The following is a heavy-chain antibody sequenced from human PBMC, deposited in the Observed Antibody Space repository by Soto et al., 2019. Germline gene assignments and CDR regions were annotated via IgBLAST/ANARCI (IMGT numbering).Heavy chain of an antibody. CDR3: ARTTDETDTAAHWFGA. V-gene: IGHV4-59*01. D-gene: IGHD5-18*01. CDR2: IYYSGST. J-gene: IGHJ5*02. Sequence: SETLSLTCTVSDGSISSYYWSWIRQPPGKGLEWIWYIYYSGSTNYNPSHKSRVTISVDTTKKQFSLKLSSVTAADTAVYYCARTTDETDTAAHWFGAWGQGTLVTVGS. CDR1: DGSISSYY.